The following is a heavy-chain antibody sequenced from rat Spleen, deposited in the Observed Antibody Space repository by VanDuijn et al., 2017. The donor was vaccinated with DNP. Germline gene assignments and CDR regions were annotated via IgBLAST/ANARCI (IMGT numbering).Heavy chain of an antibody. V-gene: IGHV5-7*01. CDR1: GFTFSDYN. CDR2: ISNTGDST. Sequence: EVQLVESGGGLVQPGRSLKLSCTVSGFTFSDYNMAWVRQAPKRGLEWVATISNTGDSTYSRDSVKGRFTISRDNGESSLYLQMNSQWSEDTATYYCTRGSSLPGYLDYWGQGVLVTVSS. D-gene: IGHD1-4*01. CDR3: TRGSSLPGYLDY. J-gene: IGHJ2*01.